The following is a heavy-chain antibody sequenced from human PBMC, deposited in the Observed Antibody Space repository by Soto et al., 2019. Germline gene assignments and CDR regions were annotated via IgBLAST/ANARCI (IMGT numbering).Heavy chain of an antibody. Sequence: GGSLSLSCAASGFPFSSYWMHWVRQAPGKGLVRVSRINGDGSSITYADSVKGRFTISRDNAKNTLYLQMNSLRAEDAAVYYCTRRGCSTTGCYFNWGRGTLVTVSS. CDR1: GFPFSSYW. V-gene: IGHV3-74*03. J-gene: IGHJ4*02. D-gene: IGHD2-2*01. CDR2: INGDGSSI. CDR3: TRRGCSTTGCYFN.